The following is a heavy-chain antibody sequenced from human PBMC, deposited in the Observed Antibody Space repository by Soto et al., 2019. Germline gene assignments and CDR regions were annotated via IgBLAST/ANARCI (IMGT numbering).Heavy chain of an antibody. CDR1: GFNFNSYT. V-gene: IGHV3-21*01. CDR2: ISSSGYI. J-gene: IGHJ6*02. D-gene: IGHD2-15*01. Sequence: PGGSLRLSCGASGFNFNSYTINWFRQAPGKRLEWLSSISSSGYIFSTDSVRGRFTISRDNAKNSVYLQINSLRAEDTAVYFCARDCSGGSCYPGMDVWGQGTTVTVSS. CDR3: ARDCSGGSCYPGMDV.